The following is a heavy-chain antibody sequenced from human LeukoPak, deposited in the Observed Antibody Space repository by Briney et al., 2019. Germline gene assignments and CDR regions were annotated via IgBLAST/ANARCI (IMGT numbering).Heavy chain of an antibody. CDR3: AKGWEFRVVIPAAVS. D-gene: IGHD3-3*01. Sequence: PGGSLRLSCEGSGFIFSSYAMTWVRQAPGKGLQWVSSISGSSESTYYADSMKGRFTISRDNSKNTLSLQMNSLRAEDTAVYFCAKGWEFRVVIPAAVSWGQGTLVTVSS. V-gene: IGHV3-23*01. CDR2: ISGSSEST. CDR1: GFIFSSYA. J-gene: IGHJ5*02.